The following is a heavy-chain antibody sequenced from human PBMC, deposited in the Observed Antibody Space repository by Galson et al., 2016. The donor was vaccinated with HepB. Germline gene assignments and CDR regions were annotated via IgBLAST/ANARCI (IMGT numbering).Heavy chain of an antibody. CDR3: ARIIAVARNYYYYGLDV. Sequence: PALVKPTQTLTLTCTFSGFSLRTSGMCVSWIRQPPGKALEWLALIDWDDDKYYNTSLKTRLTISKDTSKNKVVLTMTNMDPVDTATYYCARIIAVARNYYYYGLDVWGQGTTVIVSS. V-gene: IGHV2-70*01. CDR1: GFSLRTSGMC. J-gene: IGHJ6*02. CDR2: IDWDDDK. D-gene: IGHD6-19*01.